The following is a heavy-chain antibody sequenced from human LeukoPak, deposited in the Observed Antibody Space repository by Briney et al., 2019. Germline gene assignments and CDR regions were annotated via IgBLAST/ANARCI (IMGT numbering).Heavy chain of an antibody. Sequence: GGSLRLSCAASGFIFSDHYMDWVRQAPGKGLEWVGRSRNKANSYTTEYAASVKGRFTISRDESKNSLCLQMNSPRTEDTAVYYCARVSRGYYLDYWGQGALVTVSS. D-gene: IGHD3-10*01. J-gene: IGHJ4*02. CDR1: GFIFSDHY. V-gene: IGHV3-72*01. CDR3: ARVSRGYYLDY. CDR2: SRNKANSYTT.